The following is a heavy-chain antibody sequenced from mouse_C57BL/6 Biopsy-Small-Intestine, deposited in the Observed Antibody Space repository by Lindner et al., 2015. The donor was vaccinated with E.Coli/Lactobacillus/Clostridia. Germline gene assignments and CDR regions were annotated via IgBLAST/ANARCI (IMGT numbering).Heavy chain of an antibody. CDR1: GYTFTDNY. J-gene: IGHJ4*01. Sequence: VQLQESGPELVKPGASVKISCEASGYTFTDNYMNWVKQSHGKSLEWIGDINPNNGGTTYNQKFKGKATLTVDKSSSTAYMELRSLTSEDSAVYYCARYSNSDYSMDYWGRGTSVTVSS. CDR2: INPNNGGT. D-gene: IGHD2-5*01. CDR3: ARYSNSDYSMDY. V-gene: IGHV1-26*01.